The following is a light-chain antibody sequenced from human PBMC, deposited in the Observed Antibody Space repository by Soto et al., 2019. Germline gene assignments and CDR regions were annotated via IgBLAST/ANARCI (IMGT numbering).Light chain of an antibody. V-gene: IGLV2-14*01. CDR3: SSYTSSITVV. Sequence: QSALTQPASVSGSPGQSITISCTGTSSDVGGYTYVSWYQQHPGKAPKLMIYDVINRPSGVSNRFAGSKSGNTASLTISGLQAEDEADYYCSSYTSSITVVFGGGTKLTVL. CDR2: DVI. CDR1: SSDVGGYTY. J-gene: IGLJ2*01.